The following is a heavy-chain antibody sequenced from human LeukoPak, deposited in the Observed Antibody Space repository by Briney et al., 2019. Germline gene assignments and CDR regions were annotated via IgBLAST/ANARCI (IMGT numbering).Heavy chain of an antibody. CDR1: RGTFSSYS. D-gene: IGHD3-10*01. V-gene: IGHV1-69*01. CDR2: IIPIFGTA. CDR3: ARRRVTVVRGVDITSYYFDY. Sequence: ASVKVSCKASRGTFSSYSISWVRQAPGQGLEWMGGIIPIFGTANYAQKFQGRVTITADEFTSTAYMELSSLRSEDTAVYYCARRRVTVVRGVDITSYYFDYWGQGTLVTVSS. J-gene: IGHJ4*02.